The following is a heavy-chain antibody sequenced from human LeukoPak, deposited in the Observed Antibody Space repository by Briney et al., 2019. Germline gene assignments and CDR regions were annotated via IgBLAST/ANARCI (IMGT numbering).Heavy chain of an antibody. J-gene: IGHJ4*02. CDR2: IWYDGSNK. CDR3: AKISDYSNFPDY. V-gene: IGHV3-33*06. Sequence: GRSLRLSCAASEFTFSSYGMHWVRQAPGKGLEWVAVIWYDGSNKYYADSVKGRFTISRDNSKNTLYLQMNSLRAEDTAVYYCAKISDYSNFPDYWGQGTLVTVSS. D-gene: IGHD4-11*01. CDR1: EFTFSSYG.